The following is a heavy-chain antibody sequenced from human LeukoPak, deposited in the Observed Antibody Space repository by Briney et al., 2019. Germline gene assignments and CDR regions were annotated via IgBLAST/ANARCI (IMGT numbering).Heavy chain of an antibody. CDR1: GYTFTSYD. Sequence: ASVKVSCKASGYTFTSYDINWVRQATGQGLEWMGWMNPNSGNTGYAQKFQGRVAMTRNTSISTAYMELSSLRSEDTAVYYCAKDKYNFWSGSNYYYMDVWGKGTTVTVSS. J-gene: IGHJ6*03. CDR3: AKDKYNFWSGSNYYYMDV. CDR2: MNPNSGNT. D-gene: IGHD3-3*01. V-gene: IGHV1-8*01.